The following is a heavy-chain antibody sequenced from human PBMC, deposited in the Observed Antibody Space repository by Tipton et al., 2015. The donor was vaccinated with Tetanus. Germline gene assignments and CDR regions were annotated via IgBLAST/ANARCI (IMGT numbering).Heavy chain of an antibody. V-gene: IGHV4-34*01. CDR2: INHSGST. D-gene: IGHD3-22*01. Sequence: TLSLTCAVYGGSFSGYYWSWIRQPPGKGLEWIGEINHSGSTNYNPSLKSRVTMSVDTSKNQFSLKLSSVTAADTAVYYCARDLGYYYEYAFDIWGQGTMVTVPS. CDR3: ARDLGYYYEYAFDI. CDR1: GGSFSGYY. J-gene: IGHJ3*02.